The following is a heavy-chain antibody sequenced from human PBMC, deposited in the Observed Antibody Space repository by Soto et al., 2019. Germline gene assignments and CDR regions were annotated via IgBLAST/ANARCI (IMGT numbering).Heavy chain of an antibody. V-gene: IGHV4-61*08. Sequence: SETLSLTCTVSGGSVSSGGYYWSWIRQPPGKGLECIGYISNSGNTNYNASLKSRVTISVDTSKNQFSLKLTSVTAADTALYYCAGDRGQVRAYTYGSNAYYYYGIDVWGQGTTVTVSS. CDR1: GGSVSSGGYY. D-gene: IGHD5-18*01. J-gene: IGHJ6*02. CDR2: ISNSGNT. CDR3: AGDRGQVRAYTYGSNAYYYYGIDV.